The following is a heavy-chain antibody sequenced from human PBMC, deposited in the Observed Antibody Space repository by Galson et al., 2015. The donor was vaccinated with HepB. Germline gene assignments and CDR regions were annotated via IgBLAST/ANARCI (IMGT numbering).Heavy chain of an antibody. CDR3: ARGTAGGVPLRPYYFDY. CDR1: GFTFSDYY. Sequence: SLRLSCAASGFTFSDYYMSWIRQAPGKGLEWVSYISSSGSTIYYANSVKGRFTISRDNAKNSLYLQMNSLRAEDTAVYYCARGTAGGVPLRPYYFDYWGQGTLVTVSS. J-gene: IGHJ4*02. CDR2: ISSSGSTI. V-gene: IGHV3-11*01. D-gene: IGHD3-10*01.